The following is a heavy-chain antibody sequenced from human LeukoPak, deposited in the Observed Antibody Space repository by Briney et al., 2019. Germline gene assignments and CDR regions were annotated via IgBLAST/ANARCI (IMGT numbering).Heavy chain of an antibody. J-gene: IGHJ4*02. CDR2: FDPEDGET. V-gene: IGHV1-24*01. CDR3: ATVPINWNYDPYFDY. D-gene: IGHD1-7*01. Sequence: ASVKVSCKVSGYTLTELSMHWVRQAPGKGVGGRGGFDPEDGETIYAQKFQGRVTMTEDTSTDTAYMELGSLRSEDTAVYYCATVPINWNYDPYFDYWGQGTLVTVSS. CDR1: GYTLTELS.